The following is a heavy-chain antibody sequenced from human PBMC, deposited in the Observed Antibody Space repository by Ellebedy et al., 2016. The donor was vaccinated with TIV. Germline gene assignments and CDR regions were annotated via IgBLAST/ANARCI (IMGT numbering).Heavy chain of an antibody. Sequence: SETLSLXXTVSGASISSYFWSWIRQPPGKGLEWIGYIYYSGSTHYNPSLKSRVTMSVDTSKNQFSLKLSSVTAADTAVYYCARASSGWNFVFDYWGQGILVTVSS. J-gene: IGHJ4*02. D-gene: IGHD6-19*01. CDR3: ARASSGWNFVFDY. CDR1: GASISSYF. V-gene: IGHV4-59*01. CDR2: IYYSGST.